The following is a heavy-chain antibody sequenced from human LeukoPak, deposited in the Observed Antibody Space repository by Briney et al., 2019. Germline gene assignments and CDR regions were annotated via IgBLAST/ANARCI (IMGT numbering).Heavy chain of an antibody. J-gene: IGHJ4*02. D-gene: IGHD1-1*01. CDR3: ARVPNQLERPFDY. V-gene: IGHV4-59*12. CDR2: VYYSGST. Sequence: PSETLSLTCSVSGGPITSYYWTWIRQPPGKGLEWIGYVYYSGSTNYNPSLKSRVTISVDTSKNQFSLKLNSVTAADTSVYYCARVPNQLERPFDYWGQGTLVTVSS. CDR1: GGPITSYY.